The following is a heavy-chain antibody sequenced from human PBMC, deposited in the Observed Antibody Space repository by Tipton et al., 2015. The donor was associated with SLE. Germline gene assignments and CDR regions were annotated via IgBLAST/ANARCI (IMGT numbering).Heavy chain of an antibody. CDR2: IYYSGST. CDR1: GGSISSSSYY. V-gene: IGHV4-39*01. Sequence: TLSLTCTVSGGSISSSSYYWGWIRQPPGKGLEWIGSIYYSGSTYYNPSLKSRVTISVDTSKNQFSLKLSSVTAADTAVYYCASPYYDYRTGFDYWGQGTLVTVSS. CDR3: ASPYYDYRTGFDY. J-gene: IGHJ4*02. D-gene: IGHD3-3*01.